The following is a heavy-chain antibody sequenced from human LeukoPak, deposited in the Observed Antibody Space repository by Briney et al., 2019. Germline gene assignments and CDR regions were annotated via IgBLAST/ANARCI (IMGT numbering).Heavy chain of an antibody. J-gene: IGHJ6*02. CDR3: ARERGQLVRGPYYYGMDV. V-gene: IGHV4-59*01. CDR2: IHYSGST. CDR1: GGSISSYY. D-gene: IGHD6-13*01. Sequence: SETLSLTCTVSGGSISSYYWSWIRQPLGKGLEWIGYIHYSGSTNYNPSLKSRVTISVDTSKNQFSLKLSSVTAADTAVYYCARERGQLVRGPYYYGMDVWGQGTTVTVSS.